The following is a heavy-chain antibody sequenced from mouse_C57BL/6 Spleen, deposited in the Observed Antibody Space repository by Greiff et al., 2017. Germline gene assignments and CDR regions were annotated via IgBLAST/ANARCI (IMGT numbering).Heavy chain of an antibody. CDR3: ARSYYYGSSHAMDY. D-gene: IGHD1-1*01. CDR1: GYTFTSYW. V-gene: IGHV1-52*01. CDR2: IDPSDSET. Sequence: VQLQQPGAELVRPGSSVKLSCKASGYTFTSYWMHWVKQRPIQGLEWIGNIDPSDSETHYNQKFKDKATLTVDKSSSTAYMQLSSLTSEDSAVYYCARSYYYGSSHAMDYWGQGTSVTVSS. J-gene: IGHJ4*01.